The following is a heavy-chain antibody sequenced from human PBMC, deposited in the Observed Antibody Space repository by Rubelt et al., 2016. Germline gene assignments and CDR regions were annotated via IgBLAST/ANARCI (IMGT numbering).Heavy chain of an antibody. Sequence: RRSGRQAPGKGLEWVANIRQDGSEKYYLDSVKGRFTISRDNAKVSLYLQMNSLRVEDTAVYYCLTGDPRWLDPWGQGTLDTVSS. D-gene: IGHD2-21*02. J-gene: IGHJ5*02. CDR2: IRQDGSEK. V-gene: IGHV3-7*02. CDR3: LTGDPRWLDP.